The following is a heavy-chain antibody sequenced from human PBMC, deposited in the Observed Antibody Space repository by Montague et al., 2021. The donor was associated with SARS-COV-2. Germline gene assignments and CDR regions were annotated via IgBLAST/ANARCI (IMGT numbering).Heavy chain of an antibody. J-gene: IGHJ4*02. CDR3: ARSHYDILTGYYTVFDY. V-gene: IGHV2-70*01. Sequence: PALGKPTQTLTLTCTFSGFSLSTSGMCVSWIRQPPGKALEWLALIDWDDDKYYSTSLKTRLTISKDTSKNQVVLTMTNMDPVDTATYYCARSHYDILTGYYTVFDYWGQGTLVTVSS. CDR2: IDWDDDK. D-gene: IGHD3-9*01. CDR1: GFSLSTSGMC.